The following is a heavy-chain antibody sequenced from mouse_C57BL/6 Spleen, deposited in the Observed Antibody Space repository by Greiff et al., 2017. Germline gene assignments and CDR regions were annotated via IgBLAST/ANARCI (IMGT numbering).Heavy chain of an antibody. CDR2: IYPGSGST. V-gene: IGHV1-55*01. Sequence: QVQLKESGAELVKPGTSVKMSCKASGYTFTNYWITWVKQRPGQGLEWIGDIYPGSGSTNYNEKFKNKATLTVDTSSSTAYMQLSSLTSEDSAVYYCAKFATFYFDYWGQGTTLTVSS. J-gene: IGHJ2*01. CDR3: AKFATFYFDY. CDR1: GYTFTNYW. D-gene: IGHD6-1*01.